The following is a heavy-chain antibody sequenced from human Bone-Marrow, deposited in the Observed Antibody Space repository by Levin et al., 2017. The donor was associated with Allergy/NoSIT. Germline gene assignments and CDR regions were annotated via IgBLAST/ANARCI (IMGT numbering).Heavy chain of an antibody. J-gene: IGHJ4*02. CDR2: ISGSGGST. V-gene: IGHV3-23*01. CDR3: ANPGIAVAGTWMEEVFMAGY. CDR1: GFTFSSYA. D-gene: IGHD6-19*01. Sequence: GGSLRLSCAASGFTFSSYAMSWVRQAPGKGLEWVSAISGSGGSTYYADSVKGRFTISRDNSKNTLYLQMNSLRAEDTAVYYCANPGIAVAGTWMEEVFMAGYWGQGTLVTVSS.